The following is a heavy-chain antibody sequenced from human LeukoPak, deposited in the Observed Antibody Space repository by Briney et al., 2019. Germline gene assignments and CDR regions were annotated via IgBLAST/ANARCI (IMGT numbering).Heavy chain of an antibody. CDR1: GFTFSSYS. D-gene: IGHD2-15*01. J-gene: IGHJ4*02. CDR2: ISSSSSYI. Sequence: GGSLRLSCAASGFTFSSYSMNWVRQAPGKGLEWVSSISSSSSYIYYADSVKGRFTISRDNAKNSLYLQMNSLRAEDTALYYCAKALSPIAGLHGVDYWGQGTLVTVSS. V-gene: IGHV3-21*04. CDR3: AKALSPIAGLHGVDY.